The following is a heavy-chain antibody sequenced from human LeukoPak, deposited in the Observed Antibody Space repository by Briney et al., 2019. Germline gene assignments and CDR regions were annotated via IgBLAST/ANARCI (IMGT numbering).Heavy chain of an antibody. D-gene: IGHD1-1*01. CDR2: IYYSGST. V-gene: IGHV4-39*07. J-gene: IGHJ4*02. CDR1: GGSISSSSYY. CDR3: ARGGTRRAHFDY. Sequence: PSETLSLTCTVSGGSISSSSYYWGWIRQPPGKGLEWIGSIYYSGSTYYNPSLKSRVTISVDTSKNQFSLKLSSVTAADTAVYYCARGGTRRAHFDYWGQGTLVTVSS.